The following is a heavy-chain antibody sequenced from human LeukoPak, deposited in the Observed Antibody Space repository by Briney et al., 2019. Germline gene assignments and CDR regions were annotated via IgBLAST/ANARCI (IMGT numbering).Heavy chain of an antibody. CDR3: ARIFGVVIQYYYYHMDV. CDR1: GGSFSGYY. CDR2: INHSGST. V-gene: IGHV4-34*01. J-gene: IGHJ6*03. D-gene: IGHD3-3*01. Sequence: PSETLSLTCAVYGGSFSGYYWSWIRQPPGKGLEWIGEINHSGSTNYNPSLKSRVTISVDTSKNQFSLKLSSVTAADTAVYYCARIFGVVIQYYYYHMDVWGKGTTVTVSS.